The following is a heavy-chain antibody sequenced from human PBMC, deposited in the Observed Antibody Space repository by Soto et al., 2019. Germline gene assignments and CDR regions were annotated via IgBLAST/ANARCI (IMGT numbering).Heavy chain of an antibody. V-gene: IGHV5-51*01. CDR2: IYPGDSET. J-gene: IGHJ6*02. Sequence: GESLKISCEGSGYSFTSYWIAWVRQMPGKGLKWMGIIYPGDSETRYSPSFQGQVTISADKSISTAYLPWSSLKASDTAMYYCARQETVNREYYYGMDVWGQGTTVTVSS. D-gene: IGHD4-4*01. CDR1: GYSFTSYW. CDR3: ARQETVNREYYYGMDV.